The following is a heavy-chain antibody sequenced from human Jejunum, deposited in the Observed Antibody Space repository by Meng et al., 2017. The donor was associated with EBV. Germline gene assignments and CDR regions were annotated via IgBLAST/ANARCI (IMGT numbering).Heavy chain of an antibody. D-gene: IGHD5-12*01. CDR1: GGSVNSGNVY. V-gene: IGHV4-61*01. CDR3: AGLRYSGYDRAFDY. J-gene: IGHJ4*02. Sequence: QLHLQEPGPGLVKPSETLSLTCTVSGGSVNSGNVYWSWIRQPPGKGLEWIGYIYYSGSTNYIPSLKSRVTISLDTSKNQFSLKLSSVTAADTAVYYCAGLRYSGYDRAFDYWGQGALVTVSS. CDR2: IYYSGST.